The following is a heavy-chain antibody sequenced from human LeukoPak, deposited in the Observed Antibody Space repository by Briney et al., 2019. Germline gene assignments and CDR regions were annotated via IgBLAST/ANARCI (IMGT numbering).Heavy chain of an antibody. D-gene: IGHD3-10*01. CDR2: IYTSGST. J-gene: IGHJ3*02. V-gene: IGHV4-4*07. Sequence: SETLSLTGTVSGGSISSYYWSWIRQPAGKGLEWIGRIYTSGSTNYNPSLKSRVTISVDTSKNQFSLKLSSVTAADTAVYYCARYYYGSGSYSAFDIWGQGTMVTVSS. CDR1: GGSISSYY. CDR3: ARYYYGSGSYSAFDI.